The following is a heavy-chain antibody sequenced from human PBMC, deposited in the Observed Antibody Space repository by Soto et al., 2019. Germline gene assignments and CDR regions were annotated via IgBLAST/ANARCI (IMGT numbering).Heavy chain of an antibody. CDR2: INHSGST. V-gene: IGHV4-34*01. CDR1: GWSLSGYY. J-gene: IGHJ6*02. Sequence: SETLSLTCAVYGWSLSGYYWSWIRQPPGKGLEWIGEINHSGSTNYNPSLKSRVTISVDTSKNQFSLKLSSVTAADTAVYYCARVAAPSYYYYGMDVWGQGTTVTVSS. D-gene: IGHD6-6*01. CDR3: ARVAAPSYYYYGMDV.